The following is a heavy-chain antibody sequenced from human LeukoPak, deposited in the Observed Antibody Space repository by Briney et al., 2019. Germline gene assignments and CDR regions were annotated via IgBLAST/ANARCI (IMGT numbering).Heavy chain of an antibody. D-gene: IGHD3-16*01. V-gene: IGHV3-7*03. Sequence: GGSLRLSCAASGFTFSSYWMNWARQAPGKGLEWVASINHNGNVNYYVDPVKGRFTISRDNAKNSLYLQMSNLRAEDTAVYFCARGGGLDVWGQGATVTVSS. J-gene: IGHJ6*02. CDR2: INHNGNVN. CDR3: ARGGGLDV. CDR1: GFTFSSYW.